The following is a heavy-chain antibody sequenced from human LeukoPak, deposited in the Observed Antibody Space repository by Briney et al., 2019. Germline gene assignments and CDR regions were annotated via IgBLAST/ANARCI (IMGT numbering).Heavy chain of an antibody. CDR1: GFTFSTSG. Sequence: GGSLRLSCAASGFTFSTSGMHWVRQAPGKGLEWVAVIWYDGSNKHYAESVKGRFSISRDNSKSTLYLQMNSLRAEDTAVCYCARARGVSTGYRPIDYWGQGTLVTVSS. J-gene: IGHJ4*02. V-gene: IGHV3-33*01. D-gene: IGHD3-22*01. CDR3: ARARGVSTGYRPIDY. CDR2: IWYDGSNK.